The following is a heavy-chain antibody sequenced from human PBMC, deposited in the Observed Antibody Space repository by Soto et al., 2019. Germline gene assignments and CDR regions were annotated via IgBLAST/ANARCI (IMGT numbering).Heavy chain of an antibody. CDR1: GGSFSGYY. CDR2: INHSGST. CDR3: ARSYSSSWIYYYYGMDV. Sequence: SETLSLTCAVYGGSFSGYYWSWIRQPPGKGLEWIGEINHSGSTNCNPSLKSRVTISVDTSKNQFSLKLSSVTAADTAVYYCARSYSSSWIYYYYGMDVWGQGTTVTVSS. J-gene: IGHJ6*02. D-gene: IGHD6-13*01. V-gene: IGHV4-34*01.